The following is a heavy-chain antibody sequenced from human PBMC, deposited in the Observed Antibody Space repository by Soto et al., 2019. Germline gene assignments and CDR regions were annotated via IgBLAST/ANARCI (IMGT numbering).Heavy chain of an antibody. D-gene: IGHD4-17*01. J-gene: IGHJ4*02. V-gene: IGHV4-31*03. CDR3: AGGGYGDSTGVDY. CDR1: GGSISSGGYY. Sequence: PSETLSLTCTVSGGSISSGGYYWSWIRQHPGKGLEWIGYIYYSGSTYYNPSLKSRVTISVDTSKNQFSLKLSSVTAADTAVYYCAGGGYGDSTGVDYWGQGTLVTVSS. CDR2: IYYSGST.